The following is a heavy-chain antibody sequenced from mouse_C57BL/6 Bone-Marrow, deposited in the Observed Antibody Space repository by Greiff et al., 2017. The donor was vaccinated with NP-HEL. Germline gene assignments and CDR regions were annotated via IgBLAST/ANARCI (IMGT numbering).Heavy chain of an antibody. D-gene: IGHD1-1*01. CDR3: ARHPYYYGSSYSFDY. Sequence: EVQVVESGGDLVKPGGSLKLSCAASGFTFSSYGMSWVRQTPDKRLEWVATISSGGSYTYYPDSVKGRFTISRDNAKNTLYLQMSSLKSEDTAMYYCARHPYYYGSSYSFDYWGQGTTLTVSS. CDR2: ISSGGSYT. J-gene: IGHJ2*01. CDR1: GFTFSSYG. V-gene: IGHV5-6*01.